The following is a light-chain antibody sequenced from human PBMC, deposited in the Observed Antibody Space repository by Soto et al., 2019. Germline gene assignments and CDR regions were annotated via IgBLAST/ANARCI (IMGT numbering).Light chain of an antibody. CDR3: HKYNNWPRT. J-gene: IGKJ1*01. CDR2: GAS. V-gene: IGKV3-15*01. CDR1: QSVSSN. Sequence: EIVMTQSPATLSVSPGERATLSCRASQSVSSNLAWSQQKPGQAPRLLIYGASTRSTGIPARFNGSGSGAEFTLIISSLQAEDFAVYHCHKYNNWPRTFGQRTKVELK.